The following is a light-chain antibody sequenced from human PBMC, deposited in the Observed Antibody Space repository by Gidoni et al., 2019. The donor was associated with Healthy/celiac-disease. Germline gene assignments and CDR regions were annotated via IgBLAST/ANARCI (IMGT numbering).Light chain of an antibody. CDR3: CSYAGSSTWV. J-gene: IGLJ3*02. CDR2: EVS. CDR1: SSDLGSYNL. Sequence: SGSPGQSITISCTGTSSDLGSYNLVSLYQQHPGKAPKLMIYEVSKLPSGVSTRFSGSKSGNTASLTISGRQAEDEADYYCCSYAGSSTWVFGGGTKLTVL. V-gene: IGLV2-23*02.